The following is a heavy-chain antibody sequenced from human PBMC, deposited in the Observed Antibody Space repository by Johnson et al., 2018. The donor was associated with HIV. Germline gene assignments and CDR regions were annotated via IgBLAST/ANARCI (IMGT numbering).Heavy chain of an antibody. CDR2: ISYDGSNK. CDR3: ARDEAAASFPTRAFDI. D-gene: IGHD6-13*01. J-gene: IGHJ3*02. V-gene: IGHV3-30*04. CDR1: GFTFSSYT. Sequence: QVQLVESGGGVVQPGRSLRLSCAASGFTFSSYTMHWVRQAPGKGLDWVAVISYDGSNKYYADSVKGRFTISRDNAKNSLYLQMNSLRAEDTAVYYCARDEAAASFPTRAFDIWGQGTMVTVSS.